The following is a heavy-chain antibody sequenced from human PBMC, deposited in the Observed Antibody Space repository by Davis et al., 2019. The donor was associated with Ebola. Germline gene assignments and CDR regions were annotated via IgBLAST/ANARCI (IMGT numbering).Heavy chain of an antibody. V-gene: IGHV1-18*01. CDR1: GYTFTSYG. Sequence: ASVKVSCKASGYTFTSYGISWVRQAPGQGLEWMGWISAYNGNTNYAQKLQGRVTMTTDTSTSTAYMELRSLRSDDTAVYYCARPRIPTPCTWFDPWGQGTLVTVSS. CDR2: ISAYNGNT. D-gene: IGHD2-21*01. J-gene: IGHJ5*02. CDR3: ARPRIPTPCTWFDP.